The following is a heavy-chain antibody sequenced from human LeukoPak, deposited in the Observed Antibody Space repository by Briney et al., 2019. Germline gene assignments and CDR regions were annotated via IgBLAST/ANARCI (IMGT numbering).Heavy chain of an antibody. CDR1: GTFFSGYS. V-gene: IGHV3-30-3*01. J-gene: IGHJ3*02. Sequence: PGESLRLSCIISGTFFSGYSMVWVRQAAGKGLEWVTVISHDGSNKHYAESVKGRFTISRDDPTNTLYLQMNSLRIEDTAVYYCARDLSGPLPDPYALDMWGQGTMVTVSS. CDR3: ARDLSGPLPDPYALDM. CDR2: ISHDGSNK.